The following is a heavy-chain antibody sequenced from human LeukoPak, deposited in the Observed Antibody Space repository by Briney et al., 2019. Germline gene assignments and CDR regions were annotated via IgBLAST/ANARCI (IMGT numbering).Heavy chain of an antibody. CDR3: ARRSAAVYNWFDP. CDR2: VYYSGAT. Sequence: SQTLSLTCTVSGVSISSNPSYWGWMRQPPGKELEWIGSVYYSGATLYNPSLKSRVTISVDTSKNQFSLKLSSVTAADTAVYYCARRSAAVYNWFDPWGQGTLVTVSS. V-gene: IGHV4-39*07. D-gene: IGHD6-13*01. J-gene: IGHJ5*02. CDR1: GVSISSNPSY.